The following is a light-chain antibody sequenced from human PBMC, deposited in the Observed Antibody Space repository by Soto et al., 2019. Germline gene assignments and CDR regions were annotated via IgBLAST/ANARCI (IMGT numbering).Light chain of an antibody. Sequence: EIVLTQSPATLSLSPGERATLSCRASQSVSSYLASYQQRPGQAPSLLIYDASNRTTGIPATLSGSGSGTDVTLTISSLEPEDFAVYYCQQRSNWPPMYTFGQGTKLEIK. CDR2: DAS. CDR1: QSVSSY. CDR3: QQRSNWPPMYT. J-gene: IGKJ2*01. V-gene: IGKV3-11*01.